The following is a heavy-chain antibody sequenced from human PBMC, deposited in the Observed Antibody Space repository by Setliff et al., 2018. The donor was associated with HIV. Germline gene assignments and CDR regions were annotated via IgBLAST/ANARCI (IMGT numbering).Heavy chain of an antibody. V-gene: IGHV1-18*01. CDR1: GYTFISYG. CDR3: ATSSRIYYHSYMDV. Sequence: ASVKVSCKASGYTFISYGISWVRQAPGQGLEWMGWISAYNGNTNYAQKLQGRVTMTTDTSTSTAYMELRSLRSYDTAVYYCATSSRIYYHSYMDVWGKGTTVTVSS. D-gene: IGHD2-2*01. J-gene: IGHJ6*03. CDR2: ISAYNGNT.